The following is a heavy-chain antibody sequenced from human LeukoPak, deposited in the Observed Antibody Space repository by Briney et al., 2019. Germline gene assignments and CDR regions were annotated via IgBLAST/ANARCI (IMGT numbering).Heavy chain of an antibody. J-gene: IGHJ4*02. D-gene: IGHD3-3*01. CDR2: ISAYNGNT. CDR1: GYTFTSYG. CDR3: TRGSGYYTALDY. Sequence: RASVKVSCKASGYTFTSYGISWVRQAPGQGFQWMGWISAYNGNTNYAQKFQGRVTMTTDTSTSTAYMELRSLRSDDTAVYYCTRGSGYYTALDYWGQGTLVTVSS. V-gene: IGHV1-18*01.